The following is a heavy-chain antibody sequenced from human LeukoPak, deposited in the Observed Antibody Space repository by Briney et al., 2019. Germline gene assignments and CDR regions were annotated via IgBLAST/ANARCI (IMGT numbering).Heavy chain of an antibody. CDR2: IYPNSGAA. Sequence: GASVKVSYKTSGYTFTAYYMYWLRQAPGQGLECMGWIYPNSGAAGYAQNFQGRVTMTRDTSVSTIYMELSRLRSDDTAVYYCARDGVSTTPDLDYWGQGTLVTVSS. CDR1: GYTFTAYY. J-gene: IGHJ4*02. CDR3: ARDGVSTTPDLDY. V-gene: IGHV1-2*02. D-gene: IGHD2-8*01.